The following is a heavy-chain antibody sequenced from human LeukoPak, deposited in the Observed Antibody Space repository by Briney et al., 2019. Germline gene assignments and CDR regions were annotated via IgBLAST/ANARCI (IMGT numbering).Heavy chain of an antibody. CDR3: ARDRWGLLGGDF. CDR2: ITQDGSEK. Sequence: GGSLRLSCAASGFSFSTYWMSWVRQAPGKGLEWVASITQDGSEKYYVDSVKGRFTISRDNAKNSLYLHMNSLRAEDTAVYYCARDRWGLLGGDFWGQGTLVTVSS. D-gene: IGHD2-8*01. CDR1: GFSFSTYW. V-gene: IGHV3-7*04. J-gene: IGHJ4*02.